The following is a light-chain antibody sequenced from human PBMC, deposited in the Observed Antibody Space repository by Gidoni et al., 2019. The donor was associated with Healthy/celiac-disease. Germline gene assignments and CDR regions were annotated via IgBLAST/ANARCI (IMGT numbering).Light chain of an antibody. CDR1: QSVSRN. Sequence: EIVMTQAPATLSVSPGERATLSCRASQSVSRNLAWYQQKPGQAPRLLIYGASTRPTGIPARFSGSGSGTEFTLTISRLQSEDFAVYYCQQYNNWPPRITFGQGTRLEIK. CDR3: QQYNNWPPRIT. CDR2: GAS. J-gene: IGKJ5*01. V-gene: IGKV3-15*01.